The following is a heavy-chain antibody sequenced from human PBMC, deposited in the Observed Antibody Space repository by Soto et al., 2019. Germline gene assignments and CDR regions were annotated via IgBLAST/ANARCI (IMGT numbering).Heavy chain of an antibody. D-gene: IGHD2-21*01. V-gene: IGHV1-3*04. Sequence: QVQLVQSGAEVKKPGDSVKGSCKASGYTFTNYAMHLVRQAPGQRRAWMGWINTGNGYTKYSKKFQGRVTITRDTSASTAYMEIRSLRSEDTAVYYCARDRPSIVQGVFDIWGQGTMVTVSS. CDR2: INTGNGYT. CDR1: GYTFTNYA. CDR3: ARDRPSIVQGVFDI. J-gene: IGHJ3*02.